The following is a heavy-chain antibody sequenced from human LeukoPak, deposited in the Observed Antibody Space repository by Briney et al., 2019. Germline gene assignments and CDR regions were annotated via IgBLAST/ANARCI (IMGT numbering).Heavy chain of an antibody. V-gene: IGHV4-59*08. CDR1: GGSISSYY. D-gene: IGHD2-15*01. Sequence: SETLSLTCTVSGGSISSYYWSWIRQPPGKGLEWIGYIYYSGSTNYNPSLKSRVTISVDTSKNQFSLKLSSVTAADTAVYYCASLVAEHAPTYFDYWVRGTLVTVSS. CDR2: IYYSGST. J-gene: IGHJ4*02. CDR3: ASLVAEHAPTYFDY.